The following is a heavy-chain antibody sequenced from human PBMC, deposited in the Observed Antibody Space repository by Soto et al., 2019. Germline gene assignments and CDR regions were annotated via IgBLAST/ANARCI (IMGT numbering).Heavy chain of an antibody. CDR2: IWYDGSNK. CDR1: GFTFSSYG. J-gene: IGHJ6*02. V-gene: IGHV3-33*01. Sequence: PGGSLRLSCAASGFTFSSYGMHWFRQAPGKGLEWVAVIWYDGSNKYYADSVKGRFTISRDNSKNTLYLQMNSLRAEDTAVYYCARERTPGYSSSFYGMDVWGQGTTVTVSS. CDR3: ARERTPGYSSSFYGMDV. D-gene: IGHD6-13*01.